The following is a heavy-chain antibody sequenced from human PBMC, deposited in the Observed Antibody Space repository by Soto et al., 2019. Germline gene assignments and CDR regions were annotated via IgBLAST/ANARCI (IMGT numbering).Heavy chain of an antibody. CDR1: GFPFGNYH. V-gene: IGHV3-23*01. D-gene: IGHD4-4*01. J-gene: IGHJ4*01. CDR2: ISAGGDGT. Sequence: PGGSLRLSCEASGFPFGNYHMSWVRQAPGKGLEWVAGISAGGDGTTYADSVKGRFTISRDNSRNTLYLQMNSLRVDDTALYYCAKEPGLQRAYWGQGTLVTVSS. CDR3: AKEPGLQRAY.